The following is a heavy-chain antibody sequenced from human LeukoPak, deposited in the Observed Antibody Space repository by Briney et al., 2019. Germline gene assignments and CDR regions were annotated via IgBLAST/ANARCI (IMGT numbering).Heavy chain of an antibody. Sequence: ASVKVSCKASGYTFSGTGWYLYWLRQAPGQGLECMGWIHPNNGDTAYAQKFEGRVAMTRDTSISTAYMELRRLRPDDTAVSFCARDGPAQMVDLDYWGQGTLVTVSS. J-gene: IGHJ4*02. D-gene: IGHD3-10*01. CDR2: IHPNNGDT. V-gene: IGHV1-2*02. CDR1: GYTFSGTGWY. CDR3: ARDGPAQMVDLDY.